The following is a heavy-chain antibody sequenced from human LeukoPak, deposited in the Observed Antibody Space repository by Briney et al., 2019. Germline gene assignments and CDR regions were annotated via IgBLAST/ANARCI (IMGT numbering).Heavy chain of an antibody. D-gene: IGHD3-10*01. J-gene: IGHJ4*02. CDR2: ISWNSGTT. Sequence: PGGSLRLSCTASGFTFKDYAMYWVRQAPGKGLEWVSGISWNSGTTDYADSVKGRFTVSRDNAKDSLYLQMNSLRAEDTAVYYCAKEESYYGSGSYYTYWGQGTLVTVSS. V-gene: IGHV3-9*01. CDR1: GFTFKDYA. CDR3: AKEESYYGSGSYYTY.